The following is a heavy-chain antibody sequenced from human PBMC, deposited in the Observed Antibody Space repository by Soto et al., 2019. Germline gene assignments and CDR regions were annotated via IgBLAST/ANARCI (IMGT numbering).Heavy chain of an antibody. J-gene: IGHJ6*02. Sequence: PSETLSLTCAVYGGSFSGYYWSWIRQPPGKGLEWIGEINHSGSTNYNPSLKSRVTISVDTSKNQFSLKLSSVTAADTAVYYCARGGSGWYRYYYYYYGMDVWGQGTTVTVSS. CDR2: INHSGST. CDR1: GGSFSGYY. V-gene: IGHV4-34*01. CDR3: ARGGSGWYRYYYYYYGMDV. D-gene: IGHD6-19*01.